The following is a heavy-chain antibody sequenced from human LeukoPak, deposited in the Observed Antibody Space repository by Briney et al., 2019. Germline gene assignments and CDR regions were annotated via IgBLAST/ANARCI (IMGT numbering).Heavy chain of an antibody. CDR2: IKSKTDGWTT. Sequence: GGSLRLSCAASGFTFSNAWMSWVRQAPGKGLEWVGRIKSKTDGWTTDYAAPVKGSFTISRDDSKNTLYLQMNSLKTEDTAVYYCTTGFSSGRFDYWGQGTLVTVSS. CDR1: GFTFSNAW. D-gene: IGHD6-25*01. CDR3: TTGFSSGRFDY. V-gene: IGHV3-15*01. J-gene: IGHJ4*02.